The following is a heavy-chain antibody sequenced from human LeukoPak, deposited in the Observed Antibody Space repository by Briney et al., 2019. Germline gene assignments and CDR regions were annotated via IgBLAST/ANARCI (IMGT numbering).Heavy chain of an antibody. CDR2: IYSGGST. CDR1: GFTVSSNY. CDR3: AKPSSGWPMVNWFDP. D-gene: IGHD6-19*01. J-gene: IGHJ5*02. Sequence: GGSLRLSCAASGFTVSSNYMSWVRQAPGKGLEWVSVIYSGGSTYYADSVKGRFTISRDNSKNTLYLQMNSLRAEDTAVYYCAKPSSGWPMVNWFDPWGQGTLVTVSS. V-gene: IGHV3-66*04.